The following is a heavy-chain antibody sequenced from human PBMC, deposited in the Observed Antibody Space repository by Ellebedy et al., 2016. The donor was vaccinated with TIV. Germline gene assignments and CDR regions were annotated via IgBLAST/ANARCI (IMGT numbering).Heavy chain of an antibody. J-gene: IGHJ4*02. CDR2: ISYDGSNK. CDR1: GFSFSYYG. CDR3: ARDRGCSGGRCYSADY. Sequence: GESLKISCAASGFSFSYYGMHWVRQAPGKGLEWVAVISYDGSNKNYADSVKGRFTISRDNSKNTLYLQINSLRAEDTAVYYCARDRGCSGGRCYSADYWGQGTLVTVSS. V-gene: IGHV3-30*03. D-gene: IGHD2-15*01.